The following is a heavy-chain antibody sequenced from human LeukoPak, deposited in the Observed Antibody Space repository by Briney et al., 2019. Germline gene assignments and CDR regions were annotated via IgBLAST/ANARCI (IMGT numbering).Heavy chain of an antibody. D-gene: IGHD5-18*01. CDR1: GFTFRNYA. CDR3: AKDTAYSSGFDY. CDR2: ISYDGSYK. J-gene: IGHJ4*02. Sequence: GGSLRLSCAASGFTFRNYAMHWVRQAPGKGLEWVAVISYDGSYKDYVDSVKGRFTISRDNSKNTLYLQMNSLRGEDTAVYYCAKDTAYSSGFDYWGQGTLVTVSS. V-gene: IGHV3-30*04.